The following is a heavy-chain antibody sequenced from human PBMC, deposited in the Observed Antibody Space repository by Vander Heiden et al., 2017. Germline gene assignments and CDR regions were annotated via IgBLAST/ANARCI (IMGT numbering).Heavy chain of an antibody. J-gene: IGHJ4*02. CDR1: GSPFGSYG. CDR2: IWYDGSNK. CDR3: ARQVDDYSNYALGY. V-gene: IGHV3-33*01. Sequence: QVQLVESGGGVVQPGRSLGPSRSPPGSPFGSYGMHWVRQAPGKGLEWVAVIWYDGSNKYYADAVKGRFTISRDNSKNTLYLQMNSLRAEDTAVYYCARQVDDYSNYALGYWGQGTLVTVSS. D-gene: IGHD4-4*01.